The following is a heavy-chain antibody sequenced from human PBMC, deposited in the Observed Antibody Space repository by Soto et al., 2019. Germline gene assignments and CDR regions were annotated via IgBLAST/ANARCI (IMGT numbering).Heavy chain of an antibody. J-gene: IGHJ4*02. V-gene: IGHV4-4*02. D-gene: IGHD3-3*01. CDR3: ARRFTIFGVVIIATYYFDY. Sequence: PSETLSLTCAVSSGSISSSNWWSWVRQPPGKGLEWIGEIYHSGSTNYNPSLKSRVTISVDKSKNQFSLKLSSVTAADTAVYYCARRFTIFGVVIIATYYFDYWGQGTLVTVSS. CDR2: IYHSGST. CDR1: SGSISSSNW.